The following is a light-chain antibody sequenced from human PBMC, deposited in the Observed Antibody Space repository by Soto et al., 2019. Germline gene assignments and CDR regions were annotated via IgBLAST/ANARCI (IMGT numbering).Light chain of an antibody. Sequence: DIQMTQSPSTVSASVGDRVTITCRASQSISSWLAWYQQKPGKAPKLLIQKASSLESGVPSRFSGSGSGTEFTIAISGLQPDDFATYYCQQYSNFSLPFGGGTKVEIK. V-gene: IGKV1-5*03. CDR1: QSISSW. CDR3: QQYSNFSLP. CDR2: KAS. J-gene: IGKJ4*01.